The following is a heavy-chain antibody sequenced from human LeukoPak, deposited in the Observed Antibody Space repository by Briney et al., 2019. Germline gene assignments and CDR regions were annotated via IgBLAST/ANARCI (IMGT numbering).Heavy chain of an antibody. Sequence: SETLSLTCTVSGGSISSGSYYWSWIRQPAGKGLEWIGRIYTSGSTSYNPSLKSRVTISVDTSKNQFSLKLSSVTAADTAVYYCARAPLGYSGYDFWFDPWGQGTLVTVSS. D-gene: IGHD5-12*01. V-gene: IGHV4-61*02. CDR1: GGSISSGSYY. J-gene: IGHJ5*02. CDR3: ARAPLGYSGYDFWFDP. CDR2: IYTSGST.